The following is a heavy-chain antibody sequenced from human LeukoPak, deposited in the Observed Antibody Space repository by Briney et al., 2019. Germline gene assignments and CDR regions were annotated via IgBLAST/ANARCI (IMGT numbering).Heavy chain of an antibody. J-gene: IGHJ4*02. CDR1: GFTLSTNA. V-gene: IGHV3-23*01. CDR2: ISGSGAST. CDR3: AKDVGKWESLHFFDY. D-gene: IGHD1-26*01. Sequence: GGSLRLSCLTSGFTLSTNAMSWVRKAPGKGLEWFSGISGSGASTYYADSVKGRFTISRDDSRNTLYLQMNSLRGDDTAVYYCAKDVGKWESLHFFDYWGQGTLVTVSS.